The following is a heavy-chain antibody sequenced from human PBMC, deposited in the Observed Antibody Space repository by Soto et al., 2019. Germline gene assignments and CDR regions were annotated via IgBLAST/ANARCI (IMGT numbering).Heavy chain of an antibody. CDR2: ISYDGSNK. V-gene: IGHV3-30*03. CDR3: ARDYFGSGSYISDY. CDR1: GFTFSSYG. Sequence: AGGSLRLSCAASGFTFSSYGMHWVRQAPGKGLEWVAVISYDGSNKYYADSVKGRFTISRDNSKNTLYLQMNSLRAEDTAVYYCARDYFGSGSYISDYWGQGTLVTVSS. J-gene: IGHJ4*02. D-gene: IGHD3-10*01.